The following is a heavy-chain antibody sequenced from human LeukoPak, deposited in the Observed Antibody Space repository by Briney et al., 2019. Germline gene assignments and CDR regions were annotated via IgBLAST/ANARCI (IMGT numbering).Heavy chain of an antibody. V-gene: IGHV4-39*07. CDR1: GGSISSSSYY. Sequence: PSETLSLTCTVSGGSISSSSYYWGWIRQPPGKGLEWIGSIYYSGSTYYNPSLKSRVTISVDTSKNQFSLKLSSVTAADTAVYYCAREGSYYDLLEGDAFDIWGQGTMVTVSS. CDR3: AREGSYYDLLEGDAFDI. J-gene: IGHJ3*02. D-gene: IGHD3-3*01. CDR2: IYYSGST.